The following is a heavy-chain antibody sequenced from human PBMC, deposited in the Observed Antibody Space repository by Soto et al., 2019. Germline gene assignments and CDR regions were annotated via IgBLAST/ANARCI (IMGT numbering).Heavy chain of an antibody. V-gene: IGHV3-23*01. CDR3: AKVEDSDILTGYYYYYYYYGMDV. J-gene: IGHJ6*02. CDR2: ISGSGGST. CDR1: GFTFSSYA. D-gene: IGHD3-9*01. Sequence: GGSLRLSCAASGFTFSSYAMSWVRQAPGKGLEWVSAISGSGGSTYYADSVKGRFTISRDNSKNTLYLQMNSLRAEDTAVYYCAKVEDSDILTGYYYYYYYYGMDVWGQGTTVTVSS.